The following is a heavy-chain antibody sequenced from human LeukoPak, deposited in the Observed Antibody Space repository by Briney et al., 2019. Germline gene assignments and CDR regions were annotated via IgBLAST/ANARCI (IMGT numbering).Heavy chain of an antibody. D-gene: IGHD6-19*01. Sequence: GGSLRLSCAASGFTFDDYAMHWVRQAPGKGLEWVSGISWNSGSIGYADSVKGRFTISRDNAKNSLYLQMNSLRAEDMALYYCAKDSGWFDAFDIWGQGTMVTVPS. V-gene: IGHV3-9*03. CDR3: AKDSGWFDAFDI. CDR1: GFTFDDYA. J-gene: IGHJ3*02. CDR2: ISWNSGSI.